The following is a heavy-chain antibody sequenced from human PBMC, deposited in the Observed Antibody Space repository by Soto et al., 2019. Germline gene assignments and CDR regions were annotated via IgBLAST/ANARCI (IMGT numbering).Heavy chain of an antibody. CDR2: IRGSGSST. D-gene: IGHD4-17*01. V-gene: IGHV3-23*01. Sequence: HPVGSLRLSCAASGFTFSSHALSWVRQAPGQGLEWVSSIRGSGSSTYYADSVKGRFTISRDNSNNTLYLQMNSLSAEDTALYFCAKLASDSGDYGGFDYWGQGTPVTVSS. CDR1: GFTFSSHA. J-gene: IGHJ4*02. CDR3: AKLASDSGDYGGFDY.